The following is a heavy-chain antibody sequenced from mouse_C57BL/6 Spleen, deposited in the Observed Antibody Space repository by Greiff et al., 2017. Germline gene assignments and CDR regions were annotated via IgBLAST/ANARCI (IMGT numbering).Heavy chain of an antibody. J-gene: IGHJ2*01. CDR3: ARLDWTLYYLDY. CDR2: INPNNGGT. V-gene: IGHV1-22*01. CDR1: GYTFTDYN. Sequence: VQLQQSGPELVKPGASVKMSCKASGYTFTDYNMHWVKQSHGKSLEWIGYINPNNGGTSYNQKFKGKATLTVNKSSSTAYMELRSLTSEDSAVYDCARLDWTLYYLDYWGQGTTLTVSS. D-gene: IGHD2-13*01.